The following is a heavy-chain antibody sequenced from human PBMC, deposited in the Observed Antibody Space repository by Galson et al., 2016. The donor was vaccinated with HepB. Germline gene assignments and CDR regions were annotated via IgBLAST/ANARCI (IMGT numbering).Heavy chain of an antibody. CDR1: GFSVSGNY. V-gene: IGHV3-53*01. CDR3: EGYSDPFGI. J-gene: IGHJ3*02. Sequence: SLRLSCAASGFSVSGNYMSWARQAPGKGLEWVSAIFSGDATYYRDSVKGRFTISRDTYKNTLDHQMNNLRAEDTARYYCEGYSDPFGIWGQGTMVTVSS. D-gene: IGHD3-22*01. CDR2: IFSGDAT.